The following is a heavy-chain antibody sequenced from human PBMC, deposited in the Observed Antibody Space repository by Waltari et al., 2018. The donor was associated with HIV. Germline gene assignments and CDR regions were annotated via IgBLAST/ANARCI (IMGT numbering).Heavy chain of an antibody. J-gene: IGHJ4*02. CDR1: GYSFTSYW. Sequence: EVQLVQSGAEVKKPGESLKISCKGSGYSFTSYWIGWVRQMPGKGLEWMGIIYPGDSDTRYSPSFQGQVTISADKSIRTAYLQWSSLKASDTAMYYCARRYMVRGVITDLYFDYWGQGTLVTVSS. V-gene: IGHV5-51*01. CDR2: IYPGDSDT. D-gene: IGHD3-10*01. CDR3: ARRYMVRGVITDLYFDY.